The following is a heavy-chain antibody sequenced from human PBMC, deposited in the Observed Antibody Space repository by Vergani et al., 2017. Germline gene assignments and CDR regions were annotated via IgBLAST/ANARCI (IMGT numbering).Heavy chain of an antibody. V-gene: IGHV3-33*01. CDR3: ARSGYCAHGVCYMTYYYDMDV. CDR2: IWYDGSKE. CDR1: GFTLSSHA. J-gene: IGHJ6*03. Sequence: QVQLEESGGGVVQPGRSLRLSCAGSGFTLSSHAMHWVRQAPGKGLEWVAVIWYDGSKEYYADSVKGRFTISRDNSKNTLYLQMNNLRAADTAVYYCARSGYCAHGVCYMTYYYDMDVWGKGTAVTVSS. D-gene: IGHD2-8*01.